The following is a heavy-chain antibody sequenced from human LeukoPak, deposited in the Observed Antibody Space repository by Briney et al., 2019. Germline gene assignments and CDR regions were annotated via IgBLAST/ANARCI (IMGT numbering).Heavy chain of an antibody. D-gene: IGHD1-26*01. CDR3: AREGLWATGFDY. CDR2: IKQDGSEK. CDR1: GFTFSSYW. J-gene: IGHJ4*02. Sequence: PGGSLRLSCAASGFTFSSYWMSWARQAPGKGLEWVANIKQDGSEKYYVDSMKGRFTISRDNAKNSLYLQMNSLRAEDTPVYCCAREGLWATGFDYWGQGTLVTVSS. V-gene: IGHV3-7*01.